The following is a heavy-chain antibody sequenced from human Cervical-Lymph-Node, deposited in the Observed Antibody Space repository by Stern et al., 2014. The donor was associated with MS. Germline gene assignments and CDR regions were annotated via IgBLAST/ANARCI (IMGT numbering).Heavy chain of an antibody. CDR3: AIGLGKTDLDH. D-gene: IGHD3-16*01. J-gene: IGHJ4*02. CDR1: GFTFYDAW. Sequence: EVQLVESGGDLVKPGGSLRVSCAASGFTFYDAWMSWVRQAPGKGLEWVGRIKRKIEGETTDYAAPVKGRFTISRDDLKDTVFLQMNSLKAEDTAVYYCAIGLGKTDLDHWGQGTVVTVSS. CDR2: IKRKIEGETT. V-gene: IGHV3-15*01.